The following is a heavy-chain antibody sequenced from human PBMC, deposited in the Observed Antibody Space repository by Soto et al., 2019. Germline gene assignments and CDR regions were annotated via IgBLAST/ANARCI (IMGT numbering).Heavy chain of an antibody. CDR3: ASHRYGETPEIDY. V-gene: IGHV1-18*01. D-gene: IGHD4-17*01. J-gene: IGHJ4*02. CDR2: ISAYNGNT. Sequence: KPPEASVKFSCKASGYTFTSYGISWVRQAPGQGLEWMGWISAYNGNTNYAQRLQGRVTMTTDTSTSTAYMELRSLRSDDTAVYYCASHRYGETPEIDYWGQGTLVTVSS. CDR1: GYTFTSYG.